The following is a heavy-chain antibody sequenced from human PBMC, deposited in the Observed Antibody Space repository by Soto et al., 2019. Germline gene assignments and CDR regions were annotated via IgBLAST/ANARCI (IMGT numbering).Heavy chain of an antibody. V-gene: IGHV4-59*12. CDR3: ARGGVLWFGELLHSGYYYGMDV. CDR1: GGSIGNSY. Sequence: PSETLSLTCTVSGGSIGNSYWSWIRQSPGKGLEWIGYIYYSGSSNYNPSLKSRVTISVDTSKNQFSLKLSSVTAADTAVYYCARGGVLWFGELLHSGYYYGMDVWGQGTTVTVSS. D-gene: IGHD3-10*01. J-gene: IGHJ6*02. CDR2: IYYSGSS.